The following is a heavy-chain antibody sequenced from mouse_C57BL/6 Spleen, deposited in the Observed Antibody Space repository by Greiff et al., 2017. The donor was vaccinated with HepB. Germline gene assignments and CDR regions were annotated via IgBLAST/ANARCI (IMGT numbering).Heavy chain of an antibody. CDR2: ISDGGSYT. J-gene: IGHJ3*01. D-gene: IGHD1-1*01. Sequence: EVKLEESGGGLVKPGGSLKLSCAASGFTFSSYAMSWVRQTPEKRLEWVATISDGGSYTYYPDNVKGRFTISRDNAKNNLYLQMSHLKSEDTAMYYCARALITTGDWFAYWGQGTLVTVSA. CDR3: ARALITTGDWFAY. CDR1: GFTFSSYA. V-gene: IGHV5-4*03.